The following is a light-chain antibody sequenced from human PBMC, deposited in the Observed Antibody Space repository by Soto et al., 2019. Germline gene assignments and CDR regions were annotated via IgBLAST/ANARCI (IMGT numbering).Light chain of an antibody. V-gene: IGKV1-5*03. Sequence: DIQITQSPSTLSASVGDRVTITCRASQSVSSWLAGYQQRPGNAPNLLIYKASSLESGVPSRFSGSGSGTEFTLTVSSLQPDDFATYYCQQYDSYPLTFGGGTKVEIK. CDR1: QSVSSW. J-gene: IGKJ4*01. CDR3: QQYDSYPLT. CDR2: KAS.